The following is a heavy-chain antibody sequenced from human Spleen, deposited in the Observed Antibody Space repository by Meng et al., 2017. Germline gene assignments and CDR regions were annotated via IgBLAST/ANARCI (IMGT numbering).Heavy chain of an antibody. CDR1: GYTLSSDG. CDR2: INTYNGKT. V-gene: IGHV1-18*01. J-gene: IGHJ4*02. Sequence: SVKVSCKASGYTLSSDGFSWVRQAPGQGLEWLGWINTYNGKTDYAQKFQGRITMTTDTFTSTAYMELRSLRSDDTAVYYCATRGNPYLNCWGQGTLVTVSS. CDR3: ATRGNPYLNC.